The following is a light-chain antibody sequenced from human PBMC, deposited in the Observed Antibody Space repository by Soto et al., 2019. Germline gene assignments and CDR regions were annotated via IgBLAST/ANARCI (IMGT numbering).Light chain of an antibody. CDR1: QSISDS. CDR3: QQYNGYWT. J-gene: IGKJ1*01. Sequence: DIPMTQSPSTLSAFVGDRVTITCRASQSISDSLAWYQQKPGKAPKLLIYEASSLKSGVPSRFSGSRSGTEYTLTISSLQPDDFATYYCQQYNGYWTFGQGTKVEIK. CDR2: EAS. V-gene: IGKV1-5*03.